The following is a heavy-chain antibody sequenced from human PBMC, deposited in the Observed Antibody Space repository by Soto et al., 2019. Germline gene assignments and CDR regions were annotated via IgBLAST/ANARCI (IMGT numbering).Heavy chain of an antibody. CDR3: ATDRAGSTVVTGFDN. J-gene: IGHJ4*02. CDR1: GFTFSSYA. V-gene: IGHV3-23*01. CDR2: ISAGGAST. D-gene: IGHD2-15*01. Sequence: GGSLRLSCAASGFTFSSYAMSWVRQAPGKGLDWVSGISAGGASTFYADSVKGRFTISRDKSKNTLYPQMNSLRAEDTAVYYCATDRAGSTVVTGFDNWGQGTLVTVSS.